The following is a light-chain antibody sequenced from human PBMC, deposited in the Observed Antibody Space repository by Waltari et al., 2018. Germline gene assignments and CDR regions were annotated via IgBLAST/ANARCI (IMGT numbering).Light chain of an antibody. CDR3: QQYVTSPWT. V-gene: IGKV3-20*01. CDR1: QSVSSSY. J-gene: IGKJ1*01. CDR2: SAS. Sequence: EIVLTQSPGILSLSPGERATLSCRASQSVSSSYLAWYQQKPGQAPRLLIYSASSRATGIPDRFSGSGSGTDFTLTISRLEPEDFAVYYCQQYVTSPWTFGQGTKVKTK.